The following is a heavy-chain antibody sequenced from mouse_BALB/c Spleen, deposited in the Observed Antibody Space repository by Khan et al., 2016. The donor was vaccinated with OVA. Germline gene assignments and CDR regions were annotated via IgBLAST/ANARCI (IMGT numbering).Heavy chain of an antibody. V-gene: IGHV2-6-7*01. CDR3: ARSYYSNYREAMDY. J-gene: IGHJ4*01. CDR1: GFSLTGYG. D-gene: IGHD2-5*01. Sequence: VQLQESGPGLVAPSQSLSITCTVSGFSLTGYGVNWVRQPPGKGLEWLGMIWGDGSTDYNSALKSRLILSTDNSKSQVFLKMNSLLTDDTARYYCARSYYSNYREAMDYWGQGTSVTVSS. CDR2: IWGDGST.